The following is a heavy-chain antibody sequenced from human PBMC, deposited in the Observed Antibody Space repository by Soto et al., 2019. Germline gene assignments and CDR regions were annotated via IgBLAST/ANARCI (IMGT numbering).Heavy chain of an antibody. CDR2: ILPFFGTA. D-gene: IGHD4-17*01. V-gene: IGHV1-69*13. Sequence: QVHLVQSGAEVKKPGSSVKVSCKYSGGTFRTESINWVRQAPGQGLEWMGGILPFFGTADYAPRFQGRVTIAADGATTTAYMELSSLTSQDTAVYFCARGHEYGGNSDACDVWGQWTMVTVSS. CDR1: GGTFRTES. CDR3: ARGHEYGGNSDACDV. J-gene: IGHJ3*01.